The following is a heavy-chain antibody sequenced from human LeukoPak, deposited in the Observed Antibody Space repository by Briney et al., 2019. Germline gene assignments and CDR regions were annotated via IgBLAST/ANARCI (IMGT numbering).Heavy chain of an antibody. V-gene: IGHV4-34*01. CDR3: ARGPYCSSTSCYLDY. Sequence: SETLSLTCAVYGGSFSGYYWSWIRQPPGKGLEWIGEINHSGSTNYNPSLKSRVTISVDTSKNQFSLKLSSVTAVDTAVYYCARGPYCSSTSCYLDYWGQGTLVTVSS. CDR1: GGSFSGYY. J-gene: IGHJ4*02. D-gene: IGHD2-2*01. CDR2: INHSGST.